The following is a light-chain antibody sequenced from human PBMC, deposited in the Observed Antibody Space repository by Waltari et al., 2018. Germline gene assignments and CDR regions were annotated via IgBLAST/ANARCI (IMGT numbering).Light chain of an antibody. V-gene: IGKV1-12*01. CDR2: PSS. Sequence: DIQMTQSPSSVSASVGDIVTITCRARLGISRWVAWYQQKPGKAPKLLIFPSSSVRSGVPSRFSGSGSGTDFTLTISSLQPEEFATYYCLQANSFPWTFGQGTKVDIK. CDR3: LQANSFPWT. J-gene: IGKJ1*01. CDR1: LGISRW.